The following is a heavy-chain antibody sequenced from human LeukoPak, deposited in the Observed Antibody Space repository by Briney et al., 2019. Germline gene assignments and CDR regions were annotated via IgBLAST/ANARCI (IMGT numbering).Heavy chain of an antibody. V-gene: IGHV3-23*01. CDR2: TGDRGDYT. J-gene: IGHJ4*02. CDR3: AKKAQYNGNYPLDY. Sequence: PGGSLRLSCAASGFTFTSYSMSRVRQAPGKGLEWVSGTGDRGDYTYYADSVKGRFTISRDNSKNTLYLQMNSLRAGDTALYFCAKKAQYNGNYPLDYWGQGTLVTVSS. CDR1: GFTFTSYS. D-gene: IGHD1-26*01.